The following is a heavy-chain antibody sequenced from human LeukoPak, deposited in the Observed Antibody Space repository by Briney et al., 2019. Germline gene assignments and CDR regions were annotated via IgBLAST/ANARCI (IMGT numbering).Heavy chain of an antibody. D-gene: IGHD3-9*01. Sequence: SETLSLTCTVCGGSISSSSYYWGWIRQPPGKGLEWIGSIYYSGSTYYNPSLKSRVTISVDTSKNQFSLKLSSVTAADTAVYYCARHVRYDILTALIDYWGQGTLVTVSS. J-gene: IGHJ4*02. CDR2: IYYSGST. CDR1: GGSISSSSYY. V-gene: IGHV4-39*01. CDR3: ARHVRYDILTALIDY.